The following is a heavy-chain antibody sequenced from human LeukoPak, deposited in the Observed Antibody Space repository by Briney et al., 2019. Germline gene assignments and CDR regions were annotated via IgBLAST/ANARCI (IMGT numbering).Heavy chain of an antibody. CDR3: ARNLAVAGTGYYYYGMDV. J-gene: IGHJ6*02. CDR2: ISGSGGST. Sequence: PGGSLRLSCAASGFTFSSYAMSWVRQAPGKGLEWVSAISGSGGSTYYADSVKGRSTISRDNSKNTLYLQMNSLRAEDTAVYYCARNLAVAGTGYYYYGMDVWGQGTTVTVSS. V-gene: IGHV3-23*01. D-gene: IGHD6-19*01. CDR1: GFTFSSYA.